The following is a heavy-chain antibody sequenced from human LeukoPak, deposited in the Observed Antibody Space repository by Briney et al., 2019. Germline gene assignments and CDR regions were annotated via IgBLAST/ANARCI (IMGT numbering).Heavy chain of an antibody. CDR3: VRHDSFIPF. V-gene: IGHV3-23*01. CDR1: GFTFTNYT. Sequence: GGSLRLSCAASGFTFTNYTMTWVRQAPGKGLEWVSSISDTYATTYYTDSVKGRCTISRDNSKNTVSLQLNNLRAEDTAVYFCVRHDSFIPFWGQGTLVTVSS. CDR2: ISDTYATT. D-gene: IGHD2-21*01. J-gene: IGHJ4*02.